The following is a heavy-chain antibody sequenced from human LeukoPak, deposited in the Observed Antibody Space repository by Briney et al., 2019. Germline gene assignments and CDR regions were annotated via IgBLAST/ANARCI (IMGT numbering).Heavy chain of an antibody. Sequence: GGSLRLSCAVSGITFSNYWMSWVRQAPGKGLEFVAIINQDGGDKYYVDSVKGRFSISRDNAKNLLDLQMNNLKAEDTGVYYCARDGGTYPYFLDVWGKGTTVIVSS. CDR3: ARDGGTYPYFLDV. CDR1: GITFSNYW. CDR2: INQDGGDK. D-gene: IGHD1-26*01. V-gene: IGHV3-7*01. J-gene: IGHJ6*03.